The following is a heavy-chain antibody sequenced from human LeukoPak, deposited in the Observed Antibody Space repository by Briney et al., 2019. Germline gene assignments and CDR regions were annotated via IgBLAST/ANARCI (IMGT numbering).Heavy chain of an antibody. D-gene: IGHD3-22*01. Sequence: PGGSLRLSCAASGFTFSSYEMNWVRQAPGKGLEWVSYISSSGSTIYYADSVKGRFTISRDNAKNSLYLQMNSLRAEDTAVYYCARVPITYYYDSSGYYSFDYWGQGTLVTVSS. CDR3: ARVPITYYYDSSGYYSFDY. CDR2: ISSSGSTI. V-gene: IGHV3-48*03. CDR1: GFTFSSYE. J-gene: IGHJ4*02.